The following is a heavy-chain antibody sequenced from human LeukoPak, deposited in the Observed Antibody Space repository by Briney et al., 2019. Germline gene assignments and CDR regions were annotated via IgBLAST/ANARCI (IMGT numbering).Heavy chain of an antibody. CDR2: IYTSGST. CDR1: GGSISSFY. D-gene: IGHD3-10*01. CDR3: ARGSGSYPPLDY. V-gene: IGHV4-4*07. J-gene: IGHJ4*02. Sequence: SETLSLTCTVSGGSISSFYWSWIRQAAGKGVEWIGRIYTSGSTNYNPSLKSRITMSVDTSKNQFSLKLRSVAAADTAVYYCARGSGSYPPLDYWGQGTLVTVSS.